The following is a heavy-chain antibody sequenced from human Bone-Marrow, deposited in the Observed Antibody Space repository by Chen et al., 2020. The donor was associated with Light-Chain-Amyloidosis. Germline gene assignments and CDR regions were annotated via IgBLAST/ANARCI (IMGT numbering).Heavy chain of an antibody. CDR1: GGSFSGYY. V-gene: IGHV4-34*01. CDR2: INHSGST. D-gene: IGHD3-10*01. Sequence: QVQLQQWGAGLLKPSETLSLTCAVYGGSFSGYYWSWIHQPPGKGLEWIGEINHSGSTNYNPSLKSRVTISVDTSKNQFSLKLSSVTAADTAVYYCARSRPFYGSGSYYTLWWFDPCGQGTLVTVSS. J-gene: IGHJ5*02. CDR3: ARSRPFYGSGSYYTLWWFDP.